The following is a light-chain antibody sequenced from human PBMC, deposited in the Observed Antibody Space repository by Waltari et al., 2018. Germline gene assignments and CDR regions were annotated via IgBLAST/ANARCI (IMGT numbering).Light chain of an antibody. CDR1: QCISNW. Sequence: DILLTQSPSTLSASVGARVTITCRASQCISNWLAWYQQKPGEVHKALLYKASILESGVPSRFSGSGSETEFTLTISSLKFDDVATYYCQQYANGWTFGQGTKVEIK. CDR3: QQYANGWT. J-gene: IGKJ1*01. V-gene: IGKV1-5*03. CDR2: KAS.